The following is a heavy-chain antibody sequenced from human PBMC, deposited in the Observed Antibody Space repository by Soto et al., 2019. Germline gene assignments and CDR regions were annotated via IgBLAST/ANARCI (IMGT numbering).Heavy chain of an antibody. Sequence: NPSETLSLTCTVSVGSISSGDYSWSWIRQPPGKGTEWIGYIYYSGSTYYNPSLKSRVTISVDTSKNQFSLKLSSVTAADTAVYYCASSSEGNYDILTGPYYFDYWGQGTMVTVSS. CDR1: VGSISSGDYS. J-gene: IGHJ4*02. D-gene: IGHD3-9*01. CDR2: IYYSGST. V-gene: IGHV4-30-4*01. CDR3: ASSSEGNYDILTGPYYFDY.